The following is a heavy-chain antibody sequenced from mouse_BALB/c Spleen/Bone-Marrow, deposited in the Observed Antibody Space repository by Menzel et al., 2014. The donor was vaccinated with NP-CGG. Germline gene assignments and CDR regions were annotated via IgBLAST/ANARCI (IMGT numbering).Heavy chain of an antibody. D-gene: IGHD4-1*01. CDR2: IRNKANGYTT. CDR3: ARDENCGSKWYFEV. Sequence: EVQVVESGGGLVQPGGSLRLSCATSGFTFTDYYMSWVRQPPGKALEWLGFIRNKANGYTTEYSASVKGRFTTSRDNSQSILYLQMKAMRAEDSDTYYCARDENCGSKWYFEVWGAGTTVTGSS. J-gene: IGHJ1*01. V-gene: IGHV7-3*02. CDR1: GFTFTDYY.